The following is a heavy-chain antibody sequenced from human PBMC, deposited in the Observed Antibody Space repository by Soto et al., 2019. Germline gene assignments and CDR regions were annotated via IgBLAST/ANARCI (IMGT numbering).Heavy chain of an antibody. D-gene: IGHD6-19*01. CDR3: AAAQIGGAVPHWFDP. Sequence: PSDTLSLTSAVSGGSIRSGGNYCGWVRQDAGKGLEFMGYISYSGTTYYNPSLKSRLTLLIDTSENQFSLKLRSVTAADTAVYYCAAAQIGGAVPHWFDPWGQGTLATVSS. CDR1: GGSIRSGGNY. CDR2: ISYSGTT. J-gene: IGHJ5*02. V-gene: IGHV4-31*11.